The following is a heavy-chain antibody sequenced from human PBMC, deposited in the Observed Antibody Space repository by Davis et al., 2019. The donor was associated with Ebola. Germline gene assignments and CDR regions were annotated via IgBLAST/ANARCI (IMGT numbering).Heavy chain of an antibody. J-gene: IGHJ6*04. CDR2: IWYDGSNK. V-gene: IGHV3-33*08. CDR3: AREAVVVVAATHFYYYYGMDV. D-gene: IGHD2-15*01. Sequence: GGSLRLSCAASGFTFSSYGMHWVRQAPGKGLEWVAVIWYDGSNKYYADSVKGRFTISRDISKNTLYLQMNSLRADDTAVYYCAREAVVVVAATHFYYYYGMDVWGKGTTVTVSS. CDR1: GFTFSSYG.